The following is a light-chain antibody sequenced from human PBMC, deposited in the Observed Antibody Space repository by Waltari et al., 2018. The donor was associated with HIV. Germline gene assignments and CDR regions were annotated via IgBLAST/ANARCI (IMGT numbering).Light chain of an antibody. J-gene: IGKJ4*01. V-gene: IGKV1-33*01. CDR3: QQSDNLPLT. Sequence: DIQVTQSPSSLSASVGDRVIITCQASQGISNYLNWYQQKPGKAPKLLIYRASSLERGVPSRFSGSGSGTDFTFTISSLQHEDIATYYCQQSDNLPLTFGGGTRVEIK. CDR1: QGISNY. CDR2: RAS.